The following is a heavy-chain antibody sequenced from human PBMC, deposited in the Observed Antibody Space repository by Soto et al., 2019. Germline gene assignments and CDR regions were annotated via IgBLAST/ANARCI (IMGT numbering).Heavy chain of an antibody. CDR2: IIPVFGTP. CDR3: ARGESTKIVVTTYYGMDV. D-gene: IGHD3-22*01. CDR1: GGSLSNYV. J-gene: IGHJ6*02. V-gene: IGHV1-69*05. Sequence: QVQLVQSGAEVKKPGSSVKVSCTASGGSLSNYVISWVRQAPGQGLEWMGAIIPVFGTPNYAQKFQDRVTSSTDESTITGYMEVRSLTSEDSAVYYCARGESTKIVVTTYYGMDVWGQGTTVTVSS.